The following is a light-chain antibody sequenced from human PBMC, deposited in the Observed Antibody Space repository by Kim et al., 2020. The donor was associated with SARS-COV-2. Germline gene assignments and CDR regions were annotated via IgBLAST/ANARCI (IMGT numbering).Light chain of an antibody. V-gene: IGLV3-21*03. CDR3: QVWDSSSDHWV. Sequence: APGKTARSTCGGNNNGSKSVHWYQQKPGQAAVLVIYDDSDRPSGIPERFSGYNSGNTATLTISRVEAGDEADYYCQVWDSSSDHWVFGGGTQLTVL. CDR2: DDS. CDR1: NNGSKS. J-gene: IGLJ3*02.